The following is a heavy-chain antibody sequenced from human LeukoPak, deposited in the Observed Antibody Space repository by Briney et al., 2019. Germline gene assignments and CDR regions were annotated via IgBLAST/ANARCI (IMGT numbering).Heavy chain of an antibody. V-gene: IGHV5-51*01. Sequence: GDSLKISCKGSGYSFTSYWIGWVRQMPGKGLEGMGIIFPGDSDTRYSPSCLGEVTFSVDMSTATAYLEWSSLKASDSALYFCARERPGSSGWYTHWGQGTLVTVSS. CDR3: ARERPGSSGWYTH. D-gene: IGHD6-19*01. J-gene: IGHJ4*02. CDR1: GYSFTSYW. CDR2: IFPGDSDT.